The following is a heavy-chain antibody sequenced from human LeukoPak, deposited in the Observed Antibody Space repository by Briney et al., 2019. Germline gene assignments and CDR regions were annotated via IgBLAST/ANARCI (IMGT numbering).Heavy chain of an antibody. CDR2: ISSSSSYI. Sequence: PGGSLRLSCAASGFTFSSHSMNWVRQAPGKGLEWVSSISSSSSYIYYVDSVKGRFTISRDNAKNSLYLQVNSLRVEDTAVYYCARDREGFGESYFDYWGQGTLVTVSS. CDR3: ARDREGFGESYFDY. D-gene: IGHD3-10*01. V-gene: IGHV3-21*01. J-gene: IGHJ4*02. CDR1: GFTFSSHS.